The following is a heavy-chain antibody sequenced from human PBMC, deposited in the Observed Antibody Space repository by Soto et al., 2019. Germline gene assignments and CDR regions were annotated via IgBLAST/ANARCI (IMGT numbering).Heavy chain of an antibody. Sequence: PSETLSLTCIVSGDSVTSGSYYWTWLRQPPGKGLEWIGYISYTGRTKYNPSLQSRVTISVDTSKNDFSLNLSSVTAADTAVYFCAREWGLLPYYVMNVCGHGTAVTVYS. D-gene: IGHD7-27*01. CDR2: ISYTGRT. V-gene: IGHV4-61*03. J-gene: IGHJ6*02. CDR1: GDSVTSGSYY. CDR3: AREWGLLPYYVMNV.